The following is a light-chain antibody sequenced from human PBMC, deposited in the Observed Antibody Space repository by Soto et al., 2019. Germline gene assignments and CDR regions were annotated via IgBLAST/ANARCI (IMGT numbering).Light chain of an antibody. V-gene: IGKV3-11*01. Sequence: EIVLTQSPGTLSLSPGERATLSCRASQSVSSYLAWYQQKPGQAPRLLIYDASNRATGIPARLSGSGSGTDFTLTISSLDPEDFAVYYCQQRSNWPLTFGGGTKVDIK. CDR1: QSVSSY. J-gene: IGKJ4*01. CDR3: QQRSNWPLT. CDR2: DAS.